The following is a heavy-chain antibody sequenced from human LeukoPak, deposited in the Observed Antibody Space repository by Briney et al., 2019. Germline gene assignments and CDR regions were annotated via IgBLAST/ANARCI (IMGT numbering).Heavy chain of an antibody. CDR1: GYTFGSYG. CDR3: ARVHRYNRDDVWGFSDY. J-gene: IGHJ4*02. D-gene: IGHD1-1*01. V-gene: IGHV1-18*01. CDR2: TSLYNGNT. Sequence: GASVKVSCKASGYTFGSYGISWVRQAPGQGLEWMGWTSLYNGNTNYAQKVQGRVTMTTDRSTTTAYMELTSLRLDDTAMYYCARVHRYNRDDVWGFSDYWGQGTLVTVSS.